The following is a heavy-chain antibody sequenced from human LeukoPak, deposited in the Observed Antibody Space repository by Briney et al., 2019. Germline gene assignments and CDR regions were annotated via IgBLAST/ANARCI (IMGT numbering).Heavy chain of an antibody. V-gene: IGHV3-21*01. Sequence: GGSLRLSCAASGFTFSSYSMNWVRQAPGKGLEWVSSISSSSSYIYYADSVKGRFTISRDNAKNSLYLQMNSPRAEDTAVYYCARLLVLPYGMDVWGQGTTVTVSS. CDR1: GFTFSSYS. CDR3: ARLLVLPYGMDV. J-gene: IGHJ6*02. CDR2: ISSSSSYI. D-gene: IGHD6-6*01.